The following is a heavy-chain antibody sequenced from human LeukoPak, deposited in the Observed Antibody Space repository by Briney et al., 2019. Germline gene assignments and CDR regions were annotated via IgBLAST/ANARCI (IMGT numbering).Heavy chain of an antibody. Sequence: GRSLRLSCAASGFTFSSYGMHWVRQAPGKGLEWVAVIWYDGSNKYYADSVKGRFTISRDNSKNTLYLQMNSLSAEDTAVYYCARLYGTYPGWFDPWGQGTLVTVSS. D-gene: IGHD4-17*01. J-gene: IGHJ5*02. V-gene: IGHV3-33*01. CDR3: ARLYGTYPGWFDP. CDR2: IWYDGSNK. CDR1: GFTFSSYG.